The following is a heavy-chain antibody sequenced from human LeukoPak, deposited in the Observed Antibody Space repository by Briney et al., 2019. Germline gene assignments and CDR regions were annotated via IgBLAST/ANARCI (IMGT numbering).Heavy chain of an antibody. CDR3: AREGCGGDCSYPDY. D-gene: IGHD2-21*02. CDR1: GYTFTGYH. Sequence: GASVKVSCKASGYTFTGYHIHWVRQAPGQGPEWMAWINPNSGGTKYAQKFQGRVTMTRDTSISTAYMELSRLRSDDTAVYYCAREGCGGDCSYPDYWGQGTLVTVSS. CDR2: INPNSGGT. V-gene: IGHV1-2*02. J-gene: IGHJ4*02.